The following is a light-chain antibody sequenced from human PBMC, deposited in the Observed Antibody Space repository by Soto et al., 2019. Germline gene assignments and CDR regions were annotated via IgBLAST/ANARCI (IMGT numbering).Light chain of an antibody. J-gene: IGKJ4*01. CDR2: GAS. CDR1: QSVSSSY. V-gene: IGKV3-20*01. CDR3: QQYGT. Sequence: EIVLTQSPGTLSLSPGERATLSCRASQSVSSSYLAWYQQKPGQAPRLLIYGASSRATGIRDRFSGSGSGTDFTLTISRLAPEDFAVYYCQQYGTFGGGTKMEIK.